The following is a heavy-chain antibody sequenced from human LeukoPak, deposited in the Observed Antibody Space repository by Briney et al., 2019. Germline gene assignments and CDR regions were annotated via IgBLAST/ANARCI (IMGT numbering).Heavy chain of an antibody. CDR3: AKEGYWPQLGSEY. J-gene: IGHJ4*02. V-gene: IGHV3-30*18. D-gene: IGHD2-15*01. CDR2: ISYDGSNK. Sequence: GGSLRLSCAASGFTFSSYGMHWVRQAPGKGLEWVAVISYDGSNKYYADSVKGRFTISRDNSKNTLYLQMNSLRAEDTAVYYCAKEGYWPQLGSEYWGQGTLVTVSS. CDR1: GFTFSSYG.